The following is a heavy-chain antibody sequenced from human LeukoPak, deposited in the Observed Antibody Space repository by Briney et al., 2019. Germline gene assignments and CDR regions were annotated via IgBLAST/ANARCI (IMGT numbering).Heavy chain of an antibody. CDR3: AKSLGSSSWYFYYGMDV. CDR1: GFTVISNY. J-gene: IGHJ6*02. CDR2: ISGSDGST. D-gene: IGHD6-6*01. Sequence: GGSLRLSCAASGFTVISNYMSWVRQAPGKGLEWVSGISGSDGSTYYADSVKGRFTISRDNSKNRLYLLMNSLRAEDTALYYCAKSLGSSSWYFYYGMDVWGQGTTVTVSS. V-gene: IGHV3-23*01.